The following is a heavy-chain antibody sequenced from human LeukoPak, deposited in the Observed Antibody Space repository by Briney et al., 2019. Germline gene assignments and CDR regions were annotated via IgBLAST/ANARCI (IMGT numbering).Heavy chain of an antibody. CDR2: VKQDGSER. V-gene: IGHV3-7*01. D-gene: IGHD1-1*01. Sequence: GGSLRLSCAASGFTFSSYWMSWVRQAPGKGLVWVANVKQDGSERYYVGSVRGRFTISRDNAKNSLYLQMNSLRAEDTAVYYCAREGTYYLDSWGQGTLVAVSS. J-gene: IGHJ4*02. CDR3: AREGTYYLDS. CDR1: GFTFSSYW.